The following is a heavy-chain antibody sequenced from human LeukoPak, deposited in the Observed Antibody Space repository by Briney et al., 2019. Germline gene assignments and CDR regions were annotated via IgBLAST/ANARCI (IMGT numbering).Heavy chain of an antibody. CDR1: GFTFSSQA. J-gene: IGHJ6*02. CDR3: AKYRYGGDHCYSRGHYYYGMDV. CDR2: ISGSGGGT. Sequence: PGGSLRLSCAASGFTFSSQAMSWVRQAPGKGLEWVSDISGSGGGTYYADSVKGRFTISRDNSMNALYLQMNSLRVEDTAVYYCAKYRYGGDHCYSRGHYYYGMDVWGQGTTVTVSS. V-gene: IGHV3-23*01. D-gene: IGHD2-21*01.